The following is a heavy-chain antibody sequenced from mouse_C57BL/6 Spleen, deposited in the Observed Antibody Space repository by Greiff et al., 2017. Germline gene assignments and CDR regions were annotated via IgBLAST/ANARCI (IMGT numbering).Heavy chain of an antibody. CDR3: TKRDFDY. CDR1: GYTFTDYE. Sequence: QVQLKQSGAELVRPGASVTLSCKASGYTFTDYEMHWVKQTPVHGLEWIGAIDPETGGTAYNQKFKGKAILTADKSSSTAYMELSSLTSEDSAVYYGTKRDFDYWGQGTTLTVSS. CDR2: IDPETGGT. V-gene: IGHV1-15*01. J-gene: IGHJ2*01.